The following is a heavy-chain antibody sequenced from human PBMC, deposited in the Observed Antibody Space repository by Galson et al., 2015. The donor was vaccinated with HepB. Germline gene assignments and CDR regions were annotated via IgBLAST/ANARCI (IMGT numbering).Heavy chain of an antibody. V-gene: IGHV1-46*01. D-gene: IGHD3-10*01. J-gene: IGHJ4*02. CDR3: ARVNTPPPLWFGEYGRLPDY. CDR2: INPSGGST. CDR1: GYTFTSYY. Sequence: SVKVSCKASGYTFTSYYMHWVRQAPGQGLEWMGIINPSGGSTSYAQKFQGRVTMTRDTSTSTVYMELSSLRSEDTAVYYCARVNTPPPLWFGEYGRLPDYWGQGTPVTVSS.